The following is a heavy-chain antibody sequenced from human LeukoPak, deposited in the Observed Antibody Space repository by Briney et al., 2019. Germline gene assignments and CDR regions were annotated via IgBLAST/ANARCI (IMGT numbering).Heavy chain of an antibody. CDR1: GGTFSSYA. D-gene: IGHD5-18*01. J-gene: IGHJ5*02. V-gene: IGHV1-69*13. CDR2: IIPIFGTA. Sequence: SVKVSCKASGGTFSSYAISWVRQAPGQGLEWMGGIIPIFGTANYAQKFQGRVTITADESTTTAYMELSSLRSEDTAVYYCARVTHTELSTWFDPWGQGILVTVSS. CDR3: ARVTHTELSTWFDP.